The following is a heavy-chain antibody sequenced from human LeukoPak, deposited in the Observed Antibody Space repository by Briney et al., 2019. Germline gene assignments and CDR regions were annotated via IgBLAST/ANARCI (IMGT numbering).Heavy chain of an antibody. Sequence: ASVKVSCKASGYTFTSYDINWVRQATGQGLEWMGWMNPNSGNTGYAQKFQGRVTMTRNTSISTAYMELSSLRSEDTAVYYCARGFGSYYDSSGYYYPLGYWGQGTLVTVSS. V-gene: IGHV1-8*01. CDR2: MNPNSGNT. CDR3: ARGFGSYYDSSGYYYPLGY. J-gene: IGHJ4*02. CDR1: GYTFTSYD. D-gene: IGHD3-22*01.